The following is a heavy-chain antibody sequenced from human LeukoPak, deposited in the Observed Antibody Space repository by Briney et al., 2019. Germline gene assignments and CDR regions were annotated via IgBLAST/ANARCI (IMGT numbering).Heavy chain of an antibody. D-gene: IGHD2-2*01. Sequence: GASVKVSCKASGYTFTSYGISWVRQAPGQGLEWMGWISAYNGNTNYAQKLQGRVTMTTDTSTSTAYMELRSLRSDDTAVYYCARDRSAAIHRGYYYYYYGMDVWGQGTTVTVSS. CDR3: ARDRSAAIHRGYYYYYYGMDV. CDR1: GYTFTSYG. J-gene: IGHJ6*02. CDR2: ISAYNGNT. V-gene: IGHV1-18*01.